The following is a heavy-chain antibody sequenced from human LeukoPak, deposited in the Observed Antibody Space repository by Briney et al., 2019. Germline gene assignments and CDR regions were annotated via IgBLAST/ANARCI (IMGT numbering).Heavy chain of an antibody. Sequence: PSETLSLTCAVSGYSISTGYYWAWIRQPPGKGLEWFGSIYHSGSTYYTPSPKSRGAISVDTSKNQFSLKLISVTAADTAVYYCARDWTRGITIFGVVPFDYYYYYMDVWGKGTTVTVSS. CDR3: ARDWTRGITIFGVVPFDYYYYYMDV. J-gene: IGHJ6*03. CDR1: GYSISTGYY. V-gene: IGHV4-38-2*02. D-gene: IGHD3-3*01. CDR2: IYHSGST.